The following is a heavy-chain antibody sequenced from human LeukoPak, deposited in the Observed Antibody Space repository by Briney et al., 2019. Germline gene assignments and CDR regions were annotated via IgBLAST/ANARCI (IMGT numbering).Heavy chain of an antibody. CDR3: ARDLGGSGSDAFDI. CDR1: GYTFTGYY. J-gene: IGHJ3*02. V-gene: IGHV1-2*02. CDR2: INPNSGGT. D-gene: IGHD1-26*01. Sequence: ASVKVSCKASGYTFTGYYMHWVRQAPGQGLEWMGWINPNSGGTNFPQRFQGRVTMTRDTSISTSYMELSRLRSDDTAVYYCARDLGGSGSDAFDIWGQGTMVTVSS.